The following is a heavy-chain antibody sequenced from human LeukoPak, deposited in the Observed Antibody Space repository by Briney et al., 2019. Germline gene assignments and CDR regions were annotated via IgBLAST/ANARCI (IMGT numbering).Heavy chain of an antibody. Sequence: GGPLRLSCSASGFTFSSYAMHWVRQAPGKGLEYVSAISSNGGSTYYADSVKGRFTISRDNSKNTLYLQMSSLRAEDTAVYYCVKATLGYCSGGSCYPGAFDIWGQGTMVTVSS. CDR1: GFTFSSYA. D-gene: IGHD2-15*01. J-gene: IGHJ3*02. V-gene: IGHV3-64D*06. CDR2: ISSNGGST. CDR3: VKATLGYCSGGSCYPGAFDI.